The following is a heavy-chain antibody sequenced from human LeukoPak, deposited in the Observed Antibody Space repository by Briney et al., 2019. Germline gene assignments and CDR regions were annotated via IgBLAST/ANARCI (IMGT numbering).Heavy chain of an antibody. D-gene: IGHD2-2*01. J-gene: IGHJ5*02. Sequence: SQTLSLTCAISGDSVSSNSVTWNWIRQSPSRGLEWLGRAYYRSTWYNDYAVSVRGRITVNPDTSKNQFSLHLNSVTPEDTAVYYCARRLTQYDCFDPWGQGILVTVSS. V-gene: IGHV6-1*01. CDR2: AYYRSTWYN. CDR1: GDSVSSNSVT. CDR3: ARRLTQYDCFDP.